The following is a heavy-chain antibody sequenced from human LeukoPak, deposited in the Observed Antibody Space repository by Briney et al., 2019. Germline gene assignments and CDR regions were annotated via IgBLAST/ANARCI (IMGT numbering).Heavy chain of an antibody. J-gene: IGHJ5*02. CDR1: GYTFTNYG. CDR2: INPSGGST. V-gene: IGHV1-46*01. CDR3: ARYRLGMVRGFDP. D-gene: IGHD3-10*01. Sequence: ASVKVSCXASGYTFTNYGISWVRQAPGQGLEWMGIINPSGGSTSYAQKFQGRVTMTRDTSTSTVYMELSSLRSEDTAVYYCARYRLGMVRGFDPWGQGTLVTVSS.